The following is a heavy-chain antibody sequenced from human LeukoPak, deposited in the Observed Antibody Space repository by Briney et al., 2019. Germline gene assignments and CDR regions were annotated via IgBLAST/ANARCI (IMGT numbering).Heavy chain of an antibody. D-gene: IGHD2-21*02. CDR3: TRMTAGHDY. CDR2: INHSGYT. V-gene: IGHV4-34*01. Sequence: SETLSLTCAVSGVSFNDYYWSWVHQTPGKGLEWIGEINHSGYTNDSPSLKSRVTLSIDTSRKQFSLNLRSVTVADTGIYYCTRMTAGHDYWGQGTLVTVSS. J-gene: IGHJ4*02. CDR1: GVSFNDYY.